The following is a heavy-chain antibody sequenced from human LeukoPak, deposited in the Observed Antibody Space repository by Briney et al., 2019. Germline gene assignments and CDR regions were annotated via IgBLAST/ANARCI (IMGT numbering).Heavy chain of an antibody. CDR1: GFTFSSYE. D-gene: IGHD5-24*01. J-gene: IGHJ4*02. CDR3: AREEGDGYNSIMDNPTDY. Sequence: PWGSLRLSCAASGFTFSSYEMNWVRQAPGKGLEWVSYISSSGRNIYYADSVKGRFTISRDNTKNSLYLQMNSLRAEDTAVYYCAREEGDGYNSIMDNPTDYWGQGTLVTVSS. CDR2: ISSSGRNI. V-gene: IGHV3-48*03.